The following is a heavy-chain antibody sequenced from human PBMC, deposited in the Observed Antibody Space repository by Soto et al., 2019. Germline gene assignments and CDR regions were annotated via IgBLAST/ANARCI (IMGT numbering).Heavy chain of an antibody. V-gene: IGHV1-69*01. CDR2: IIPMFGTP. CDR3: ARDQGPGYYYYGMDV. D-gene: IGHD3-22*01. CDR1: GGTFSSYA. Sequence: QVQLVQSGAEVKKPGSSVKVSCKASGGTFSSYAISWVRQAPGQGLEWMGGIIPMFGTPNYAQKFHGRVTITAYESTRTAYMELSSLRSEDTAVYYCARDQGPGYYYYGMDVWGQGTTVTVSS. J-gene: IGHJ6*02.